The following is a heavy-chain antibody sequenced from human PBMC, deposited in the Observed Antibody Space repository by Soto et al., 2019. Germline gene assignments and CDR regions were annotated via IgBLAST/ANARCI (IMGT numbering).Heavy chain of an antibody. Sequence: SGPTLVNPTETLTLTCTFSGFSLTSPGMCVSWIRQPPGKALEWLALIERDDDDKYYSTSLKARLTISKDTRKNQVVLTMANMDPADTGTYYCARSIRGPRRFNGMDVWGQGTTVTVSS. CDR1: GFSLTSPGMC. V-gene: IGHV2-70*13. J-gene: IGHJ6*02. CDR3: ARSIRGPRRFNGMDV. CDR2: IERDDDDK. D-gene: IGHD1-20*01.